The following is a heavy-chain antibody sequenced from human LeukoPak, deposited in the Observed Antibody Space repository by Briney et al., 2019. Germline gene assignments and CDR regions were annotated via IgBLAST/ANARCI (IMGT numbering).Heavy chain of an antibody. D-gene: IGHD3-3*01. CDR1: GGTFSSYA. CDR2: IIPIFGTA. CDR3: ARDHYDFWSGYLNFDY. Sequence: SVKVSCKASGGTFSSYAISWVRQAPGQGLELMGGIIPIFGTANYAQKFQGRVTITADESTSTAYMELSSLRSEDTAVYYCARDHYDFWSGYLNFDYWGQGTLVTVSS. J-gene: IGHJ4*02. V-gene: IGHV1-69*13.